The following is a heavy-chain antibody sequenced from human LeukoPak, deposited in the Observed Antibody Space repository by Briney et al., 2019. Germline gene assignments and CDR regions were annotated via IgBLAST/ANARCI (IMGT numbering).Heavy chain of an antibody. Sequence: GGSLRLSCTTSGLTFRNYGMTWVRQAPGKGLEWVSYISSCSSTIFYADSVKGRFTISRDDAKNSLDLQMYSLRDEDTAMYYCTKLGNHWADGDYWADGSWGQGTLVTVSS. J-gene: IGHJ5*02. D-gene: IGHD5-24*01. V-gene: IGHV3-48*02. CDR1: GLTFRNYG. CDR3: TKLGNHWADGDYWADGS. CDR2: ISSCSSTI.